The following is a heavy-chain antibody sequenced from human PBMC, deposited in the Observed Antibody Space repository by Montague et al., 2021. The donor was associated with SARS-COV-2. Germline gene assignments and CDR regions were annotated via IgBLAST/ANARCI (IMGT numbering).Heavy chain of an antibody. D-gene: IGHD3-16*01. CDR3: ARHYDHSSRVDS. J-gene: IGHJ4*02. V-gene: IGHV4-59*08. CDR1: GGSISSDY. CDR2: VYYRGNT. Sequence: SETLSLTCTVSGGSISSDYWTWIRQPPGKGLEWIGFVYYRGNTYXNPSLMCRVTISADTSSNHFSLTLSSVTAADTAIYYCARHYDHSSRVDSWGQGTLVTVSS.